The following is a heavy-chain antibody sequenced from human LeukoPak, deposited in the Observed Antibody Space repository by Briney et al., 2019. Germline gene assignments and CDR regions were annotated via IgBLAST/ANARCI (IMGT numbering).Heavy chain of an antibody. V-gene: IGHV3-74*01. CDR1: GFTFSGYW. CDR2: IDGDGSST. D-gene: IGHD1-26*01. J-gene: IGHJ4*02. CDR3: ARTIVGAAFDY. Sequence: GGSLRLSCAASGFTFSGYWMHWVRQAPGKGLVWVSRIDGDGSSTSYADSVKGRFTISRDNAKDTLYLQMTSLRAEDTAVYYCARTIVGAAFDYWGQGTLVTVSS.